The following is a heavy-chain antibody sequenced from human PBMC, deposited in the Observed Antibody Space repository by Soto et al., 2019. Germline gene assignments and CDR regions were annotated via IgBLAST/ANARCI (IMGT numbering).Heavy chain of an antibody. V-gene: IGHV1-69*14. CDR3: VNVVAIPGYPDN. J-gene: IGHJ4*02. CDR1: GATFSSYA. CDR2: IVPTVDTS. D-gene: IGHD5-12*01. Sequence: QVQLVQSGAEVRQPASSVKVSCKTSGATFSSYAITWVRQAPGQGLEWMGGIVPTVDTSTYAQKFQGRVTITANKITNTVYMEVSSQRSNDTAVYYCVNVVAIPGYPDNWGQGTLVTVSS.